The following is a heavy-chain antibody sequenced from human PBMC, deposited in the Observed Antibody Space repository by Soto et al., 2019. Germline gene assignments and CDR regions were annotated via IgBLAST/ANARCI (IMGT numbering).Heavy chain of an antibody. CDR1: GESVSSGNYY. Sequence: ASATLSLTCNVSGESVSSGNYYWHWIRQPPGKGLEWIGSVHSSGRTDYNPSLKSRVSMSLDTSKNQFSLSLSSVGAADTAAYYCARGPLYSNPLLYYRMDVWGQGTTVTVSS. J-gene: IGHJ6*02. D-gene: IGHD4-4*01. CDR2: VHSSGRT. V-gene: IGHV4-61*01. CDR3: ARGPLYSNPLLYYRMDV.